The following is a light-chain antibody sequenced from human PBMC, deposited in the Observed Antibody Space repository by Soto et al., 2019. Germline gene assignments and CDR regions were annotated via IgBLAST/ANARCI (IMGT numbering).Light chain of an antibody. J-gene: IGKJ4*01. CDR3: QEYNYWHPIT. CDR2: GAS. Sequence: EIVMTQSPATLSVSPGERATLSCRASQSISSKLAWYQQKPGQAPRLLIYGASTRATGIPVRFSGSGSGTEFTLTITRLQPEDFAVYYCQEYNYWHPITFGGGTKVDIK. V-gene: IGKV3-15*01. CDR1: QSISSK.